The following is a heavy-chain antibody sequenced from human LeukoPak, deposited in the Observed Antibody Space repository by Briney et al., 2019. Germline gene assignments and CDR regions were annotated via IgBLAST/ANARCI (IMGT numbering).Heavy chain of an antibody. Sequence: ASVKVSCKASGGTFSSYAISWVRQAPGQGIEWMGGIIPIFGTANYAQKFQGRVTITADESTSTAYMELSSLRSEDTAVYYCARGPVYLPPIAAAGTIYYYYYMDVWGKGTTVTVSS. CDR3: ARGPVYLPPIAAAGTIYYYYYMDV. D-gene: IGHD6-13*01. CDR2: IIPIFGTA. CDR1: GGTFSSYA. J-gene: IGHJ6*03. V-gene: IGHV1-69*13.